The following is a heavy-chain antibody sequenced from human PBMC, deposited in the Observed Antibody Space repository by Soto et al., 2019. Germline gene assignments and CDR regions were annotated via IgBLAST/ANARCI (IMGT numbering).Heavy chain of an antibody. D-gene: IGHD6-25*01. V-gene: IGHV4-39*01. CDR3: ARQPFTIAAASFGRSNSFDP. CDR2: IFFTGRT. Sequence: SECLSLTCSIAGGSITSPSDHWGWDRQPPVTGLGWIGSIFFTGRTYYTPSLNSRVNTSADTSKNQFSPNLSSVTAADTAVYFCARQPFTIAAASFGRSNSFDPWAPGILPTV. CDR1: GGSITSPSDH. J-gene: IGHJ5*02.